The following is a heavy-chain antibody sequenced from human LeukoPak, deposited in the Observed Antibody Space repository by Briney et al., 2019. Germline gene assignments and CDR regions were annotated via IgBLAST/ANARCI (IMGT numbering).Heavy chain of an antibody. V-gene: IGHV1-2*02. CDR1: GYTFIGYY. D-gene: IGHD3-22*01. CDR2: INPNSGGT. Sequence: GASVKVSCKASGYTFIGYYMHWVRQAPGQGLEWMGWINPNSGGTNYAQKFQGRVTMTRDTSISTAYMELSRLRSDDTAVYYCARDWFRSSSGYYYDWFDPWGQGTLVTVSS. CDR3: ARDWFRSSSGYYYDWFDP. J-gene: IGHJ5*02.